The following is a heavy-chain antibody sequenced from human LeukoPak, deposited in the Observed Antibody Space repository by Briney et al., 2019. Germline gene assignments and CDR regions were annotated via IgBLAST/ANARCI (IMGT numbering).Heavy chain of an antibody. D-gene: IGHD3-3*01. Sequence: GGSLRLSCAASGFTFCSYWMSWVRRARGRGLEWVANIKQDGSEKYYVDSVKGRFTISRDNAKNSLYLQMNSLRAEDTAVYYCARAYDFWSGPGGYWGQGTLVTVSS. CDR3: ARAYDFWSGPGGY. J-gene: IGHJ4*02. CDR2: IKQDGSEK. CDR1: GFTFCSYW. V-gene: IGHV3-7*01.